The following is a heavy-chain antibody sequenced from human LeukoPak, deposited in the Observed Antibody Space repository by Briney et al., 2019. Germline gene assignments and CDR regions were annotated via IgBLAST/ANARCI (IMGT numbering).Heavy chain of an antibody. V-gene: IGHV1-2*02. D-gene: IGHD1-1*01. Sequence: ASVRVSCKASGYTFTGSYMHWVRQAPGQGFEWIGWTSPASGATKYAQNFQGRVTLTTDTSITTAYMELSGLTSDDTASYYCQNEHGGWGQGTPVTVSS. CDR2: TSPASGAT. CDR1: GYTFTGSY. CDR3: QNEHGG. J-gene: IGHJ4*02.